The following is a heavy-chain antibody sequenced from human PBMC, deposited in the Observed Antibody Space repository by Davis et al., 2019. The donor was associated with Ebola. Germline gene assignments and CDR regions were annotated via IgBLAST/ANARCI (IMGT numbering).Heavy chain of an antibody. CDR2: IYYSGST. CDR3: ASSEYSSSWSNWFDP. Sequence: GSLRLSCTVSGGSISRYYWSWIRQPPGKGLEWIGYIYYSGSTNYNPSLKSRVTISVDTSKNQFSLKLSSVTAADTAVYYCASSEYSSSWSNWFDPWGQGTLVTVSS. D-gene: IGHD6-13*01. J-gene: IGHJ5*02. CDR1: GGSISRYY. V-gene: IGHV4-59*01.